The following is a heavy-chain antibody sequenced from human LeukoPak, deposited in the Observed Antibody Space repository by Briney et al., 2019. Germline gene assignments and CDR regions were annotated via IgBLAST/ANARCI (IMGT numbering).Heavy chain of an antibody. CDR3: ARAGSTVTTNSLYYYYYMDV. D-gene: IGHD4-17*01. CDR2: ISSSRSYI. CDR1: GFTFSSYI. Sequence: GGSLRLSCAASGFTFSSYIMHWVRQAPGKGLEWVSSISSSRSYIYYADSLKGRFTISRDNAKNSLYLQMDSLRAEDTAVYYCARAGSTVTTNSLYYYYYMDVWGKGTTVTVSS. J-gene: IGHJ6*03. V-gene: IGHV3-21*01.